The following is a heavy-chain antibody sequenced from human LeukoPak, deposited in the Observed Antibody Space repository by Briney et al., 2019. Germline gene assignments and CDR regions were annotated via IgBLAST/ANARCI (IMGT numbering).Heavy chain of an antibody. CDR3: VRHFGNYWLYYFYYMDV. Sequence: PGGSLRLSCAASGFTFSSYAMSWVRQAPGKGLEWVSVSDTSGSTYYADSVKGRFTISRDNSRTTLYLQMNSLRAEDTAVYYCVRHFGNYWLYYFYYMDVWGKRTTVTISS. CDR2: SDTSGST. D-gene: IGHD4-11*01. V-gene: IGHV3-66*04. CDR1: GFTFSSYA. J-gene: IGHJ6*03.